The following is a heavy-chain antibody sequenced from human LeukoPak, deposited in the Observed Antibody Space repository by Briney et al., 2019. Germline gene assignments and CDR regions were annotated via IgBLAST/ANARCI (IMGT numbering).Heavy chain of an antibody. CDR2: ITGSGATT. CDR1: GFTFSSYS. V-gene: IGHV3-23*01. J-gene: IGHJ4*02. CDR3: AKDSSGWARDY. Sequence: GGSLRLSCAASGFTFSSYSMNWVRQAPGKGLEWVSTITGSGATTYYADSVKGRFTISRDSSKKTLYLEMNGLRAEDTAVYYCAKDSSGWARDYWGQGTLVTVSS. D-gene: IGHD6-19*01.